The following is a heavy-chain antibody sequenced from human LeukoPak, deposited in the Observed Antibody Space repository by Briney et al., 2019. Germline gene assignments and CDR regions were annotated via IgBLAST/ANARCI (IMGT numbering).Heavy chain of an antibody. Sequence: HSGGSLRLSCAASGFTLSSYWMSWVRQAPGKGLEWVANIKQDGSEKYYVDSVKGKFTISRDNAKNSLYLQMHSLSAEDTAVYYCARQGGLWFGESKIDYWGQGTLVTVSS. CDR3: ARQGGLWFGESKIDY. D-gene: IGHD3-10*01. V-gene: IGHV3-7*04. J-gene: IGHJ4*02. CDR2: IKQDGSEK. CDR1: GFTLSSYW.